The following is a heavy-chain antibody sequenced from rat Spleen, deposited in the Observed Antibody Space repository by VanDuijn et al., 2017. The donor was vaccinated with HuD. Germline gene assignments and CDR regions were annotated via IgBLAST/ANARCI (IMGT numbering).Heavy chain of an antibody. J-gene: IGHJ3*01. V-gene: IGHV5-29*01. D-gene: IGHD4-3*01. Sequence: EVQLVESGGGLVQPGRSLTLFCAASGFTFNNYWMTWIRQAPGKGLEWVATISFDGTSTYYRDSVKGRFTISRDNAKSTLYLQMDSLRSEDTATYYGARQDTSGYSNWFAYWGQGTLVTVSS. CDR2: ISFDGTST. CDR1: GFTFNNYW. CDR3: ARQDTSGYSNWFAY.